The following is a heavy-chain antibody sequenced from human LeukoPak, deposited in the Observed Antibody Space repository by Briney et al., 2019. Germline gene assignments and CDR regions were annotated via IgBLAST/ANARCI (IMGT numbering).Heavy chain of an antibody. V-gene: IGHV1-18*01. D-gene: IGHD2-15*01. CDR1: GYPFSTYG. CDR3: ARVLVVVAADNWFDP. J-gene: IGHJ5*02. Sequence: ASVKVSCKASGYPFSTYGISWVRQAPGQGLQWMAWISTHNGKTDYAQKLQGRVTMTTDTSTSTAYMELRSLRSDDTAVYYCARVLVVVAADNWFDPWGQGTLVTVSS. CDR2: ISTHNGKT.